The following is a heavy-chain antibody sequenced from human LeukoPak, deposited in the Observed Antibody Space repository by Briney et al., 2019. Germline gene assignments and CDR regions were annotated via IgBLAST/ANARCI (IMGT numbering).Heavy chain of an antibody. D-gene: IGHD1-7*01. Sequence: SETLSLTCAVYGGSFSGYYWSWIRQPPGKGLEWIGEINHSGRNNYNPSLKSRVTISVDTSKNQFSLKLSSVTAADTAVYYCARATGTTVPPGYWGQGTLVTVSS. CDR1: GGSFSGYY. J-gene: IGHJ4*02. CDR3: ARATGTTVPPGY. V-gene: IGHV4-34*01. CDR2: INHSGRN.